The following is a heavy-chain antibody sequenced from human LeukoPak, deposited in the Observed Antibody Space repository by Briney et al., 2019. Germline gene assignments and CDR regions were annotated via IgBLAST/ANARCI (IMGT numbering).Heavy chain of an antibody. J-gene: IGHJ4*02. CDR3: ARHASGHYFDS. CDR1: GFTFSNYG. V-gene: IGHV3-33*01. Sequence: GGSLRLSCVASGFTFSNYGMHWVRQAPGKGLEGVAIIWFDGSDKYYADPVKGRVTISRDNSKITLYLQMNSLRAEDTAVYYCARHASGHYFDSWGQGTLVTVSS. D-gene: IGHD2-15*01. CDR2: IWFDGSDK.